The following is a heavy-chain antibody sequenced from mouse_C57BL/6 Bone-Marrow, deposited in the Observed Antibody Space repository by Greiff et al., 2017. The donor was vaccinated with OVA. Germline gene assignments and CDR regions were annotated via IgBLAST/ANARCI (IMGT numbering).Heavy chain of an antibody. V-gene: IGHV1-15*01. Sequence: LVESGAELVRPGASVTLSCKASGYTFTDYEMHWVKQTPVHGLEWIGAIDPETGGTAYNQKFKGKAILTADKSSSTAYMELRSLTSEDSAVYYCTRTIYYGNWGYWGQGTTLTVSS. D-gene: IGHD2-1*01. CDR2: IDPETGGT. CDR1: GYTFTDYE. CDR3: TRTIYYGNWGY. J-gene: IGHJ2*01.